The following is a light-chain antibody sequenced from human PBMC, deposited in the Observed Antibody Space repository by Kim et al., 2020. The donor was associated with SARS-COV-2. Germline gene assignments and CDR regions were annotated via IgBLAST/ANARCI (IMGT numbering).Light chain of an antibody. Sequence: SPGERATLSCRASQSVSSNFAWYNQKPAPPPRLLINGESTRATAIPARWSGSGSGREFTLTISSLQSEDFAVFYCQQYNNWPALTFGGGTKVDIK. CDR1: QSVSSN. J-gene: IGKJ4*01. CDR3: QQYNNWPALT. V-gene: IGKV3-15*01. CDR2: GES.